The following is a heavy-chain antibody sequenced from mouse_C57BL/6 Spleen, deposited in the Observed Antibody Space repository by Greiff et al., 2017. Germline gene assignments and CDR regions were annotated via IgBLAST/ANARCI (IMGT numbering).Heavy chain of an antibody. CDR1: GFTFSSYA. CDR2: ISSGGDYI. J-gene: IGHJ2*01. D-gene: IGHD3-2*02. V-gene: IGHV5-9-1*02. Sequence: EVQRVESGEGLVKPGGSLKLSCAASGFTFSSYAMSWVRQTPEKRLEWVAYISSGGDYIYYADTVKGRFTISRDNARNTLYLQMSSLKSEDTAMYYCTRDSSGYVYFDYWGQGTTLTVSS. CDR3: TRDSSGYVYFDY.